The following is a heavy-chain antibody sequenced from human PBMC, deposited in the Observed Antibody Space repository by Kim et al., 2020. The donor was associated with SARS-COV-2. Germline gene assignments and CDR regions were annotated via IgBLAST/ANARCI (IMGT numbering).Heavy chain of an antibody. Sequence: GGSLRLSCTASEFSFSSYSMNWIRQAPGTGLEWVSGIRSSDGATSYADSVKGRFTISRDNSKKTLYLQMNGLRAEDTAVYYCAKVGDVGGSDREYCFEYWGQGNLVTVSS. D-gene: IGHD3-16*02. J-gene: IGHJ4*02. V-gene: IGHV3-23*01. CDR1: EFSFSSYS. CDR2: IRSSDGAT. CDR3: AKVGDVGGSDREYCFEY.